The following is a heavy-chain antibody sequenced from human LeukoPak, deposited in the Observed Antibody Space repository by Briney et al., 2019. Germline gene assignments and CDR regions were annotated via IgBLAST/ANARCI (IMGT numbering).Heavy chain of an antibody. J-gene: IGHJ6*02. CDR3: AKITGGRRSIYYGMDV. Sequence: PSETLCLTCAVSGVTISSGDYYWGWIRQPPGKGLEWIGYIYYSGSTYYNPSLKSRVTISVDTSKNQFSLKLSSVTAADTAVYYCAKITGGRRSIYYGMDVWGQGTTVTVSS. V-gene: IGHV4-30-4*08. CDR2: IYYSGST. CDR1: GVTISSGDYY. D-gene: IGHD1-14*01.